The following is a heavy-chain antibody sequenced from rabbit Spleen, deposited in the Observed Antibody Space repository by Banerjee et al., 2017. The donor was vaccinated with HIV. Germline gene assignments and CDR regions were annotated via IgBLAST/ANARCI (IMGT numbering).Heavy chain of an antibody. CDR3: ARDTSSSFSSYGMDL. D-gene: IGHD1-1*01. CDR1: GFSFSNKAV. V-gene: IGHV1S45*01. J-gene: IGHJ6*01. CDR2: INAVTGKA. Sequence: QEQLVESGGGLVQPEGSLTLTCTASGFSFSNKAVMCWVRQAPGKGLEWIVCINAVTGKAVYASWAKGRFTFSKTSSTTVTLQMTSLTAADTATYFCARDTSSSFSSYGMDLWGQWPLVTVS.